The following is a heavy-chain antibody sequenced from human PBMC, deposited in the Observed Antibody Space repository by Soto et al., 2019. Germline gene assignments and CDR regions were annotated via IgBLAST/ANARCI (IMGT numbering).Heavy chain of an antibody. CDR2: IYYSVST. Sequence: SETLSLTCTVSGGSISSYYWSWIRQPPGKGLEWIGYIYYSVSTNYNPSLKSRVTISVDTSKNQFSLKLSSVTAADTAVYYCARAGRREWEQYYYYYGMDVWGQGTKVTVSS. CDR1: GGSISSYY. J-gene: IGHJ6*02. CDR3: ARAGRREWEQYYYYYGMDV. V-gene: IGHV4-59*01. D-gene: IGHD1-26*01.